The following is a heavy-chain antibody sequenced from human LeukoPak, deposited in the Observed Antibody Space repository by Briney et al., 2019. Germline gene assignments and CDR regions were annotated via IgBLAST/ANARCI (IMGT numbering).Heavy chain of an antibody. V-gene: IGHV3-48*01. J-gene: IGHJ4*02. D-gene: IGHD3-16*01. Sequence: GGSLRLSCAASGFTFSSYSMNWVRQAPGKGLEWVSYISRSSSTIYYADSVKGRFTISRDSSKNTLYLQMNSLRAEDTAVYYCAKDHSRVRLDYFDYWGQGTLVTVSS. CDR3: AKDHSRVRLDYFDY. CDR1: GFTFSSYS. CDR2: ISRSSSTI.